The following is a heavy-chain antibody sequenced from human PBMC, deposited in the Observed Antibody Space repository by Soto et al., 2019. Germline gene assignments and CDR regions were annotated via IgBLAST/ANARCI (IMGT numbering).Heavy chain of an antibody. J-gene: IGHJ5*02. D-gene: IGHD2-2*01. CDR1: GGTFSSYA. CDR2: IIPIFGTA. CDR3: ASRCSSTSCYSYNWFDP. V-gene: IGHV1-69*01. Sequence: QVQLVQSGAEVKKPGSSVKVSCKASGGTFSSYAISWVRQDPGQGLEWMGGIIPIFGTANYAQKFQGRVTITADESTSTAYMELSSLRSEDTAVYYCASRCSSTSCYSYNWFDPWGQGTLVTVSS.